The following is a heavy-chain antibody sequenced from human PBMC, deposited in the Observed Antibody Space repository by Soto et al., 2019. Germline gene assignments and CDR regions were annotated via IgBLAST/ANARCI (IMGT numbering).Heavy chain of an antibody. J-gene: IGHJ4*02. V-gene: IGHV1-18*01. Sequence: ASVKVSCKASGYTFTSYGISWVRQAPGQGLEWMGWTSAYNGNTNYAQKLQGRVTMTTDTSTSTAYLELRSLRSDDTAVYYCARVGSSGWYSSYWGQGTLVTVSS. D-gene: IGHD6-19*01. CDR2: TSAYNGNT. CDR1: GYTFTSYG. CDR3: ARVGSSGWYSSY.